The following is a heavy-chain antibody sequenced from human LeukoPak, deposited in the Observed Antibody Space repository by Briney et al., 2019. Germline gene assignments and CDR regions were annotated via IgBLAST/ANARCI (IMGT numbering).Heavy chain of an antibody. CDR2: TYHRSKWYN. CDR1: GDSVSSNSAA. CDR3: ARDSIGYDYESSGRSDP. Sequence: SQTLSLTCAISGDSVSSNSAAWNWIRQSPSRGLEWLGRTYHRSKWYNDYAVSVKSRITVNPDTSKNQFSLQLNSVTPEDTAVYYCARDSIGYDYESSGRSDPWGQGTLVTVSS. J-gene: IGHJ5*02. D-gene: IGHD3-22*01. V-gene: IGHV6-1*01.